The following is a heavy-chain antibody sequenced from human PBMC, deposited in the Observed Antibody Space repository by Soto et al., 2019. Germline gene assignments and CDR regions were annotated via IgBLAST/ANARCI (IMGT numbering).Heavy chain of an antibody. CDR2: ISYDGSNK. CDR3: ARRTGHDAFDV. J-gene: IGHJ3*01. CDR1: GFTFSSYA. D-gene: IGHD1-1*01. V-gene: IGHV3-30-3*01. Sequence: QVQLVESGGGVVQPGRSLRLSCAASGFTFSSYAMHWVRQAPGKGLEWVADISYDGSNKYYADSVKGRVTISRDNSKNTLYLQMNGLGAEDTAVDYCARRTGHDAFDVWGKGTMVTVSS.